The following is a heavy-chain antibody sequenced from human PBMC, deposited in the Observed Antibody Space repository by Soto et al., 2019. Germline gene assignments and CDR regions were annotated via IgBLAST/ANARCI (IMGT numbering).Heavy chain of an antibody. Sequence: QVQLQESGPGLVKPSETLSLTCTVSGGSISGYYWSWIRQAPGKGLEWMGYIHYSGSTNYNPSLKSRVTISVDTSKKQFSLKLNSVTAADTAIYYCARDGGETYYSDSGGSGLDHWGQGILVTVSS. CDR3: ARDGGETYYSDSGGSGLDH. CDR1: GGSISGYY. V-gene: IGHV4-59*01. D-gene: IGHD3-22*01. J-gene: IGHJ4*02. CDR2: IHYSGST.